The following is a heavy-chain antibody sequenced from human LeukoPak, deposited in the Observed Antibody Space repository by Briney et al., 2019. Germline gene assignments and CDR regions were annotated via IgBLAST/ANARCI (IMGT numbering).Heavy chain of an antibody. D-gene: IGHD3-10*01. CDR1: GFTFSSYA. J-gene: IGHJ4*02. V-gene: IGHV3-23*01. CDR3: AKEGPLDYYGSGSSPGYFDL. CDR2: ISGSGGST. Sequence: PGGSLRLSCAASGFTFSSYAMSWVRQAPGKGLEWVSAISGSGGSTYYADSVKGRFTISRDNSKNTLYLQMNGLRGEDTAVYYCAKEGPLDYYGSGSSPGYFDLWGQGTRVTVSS.